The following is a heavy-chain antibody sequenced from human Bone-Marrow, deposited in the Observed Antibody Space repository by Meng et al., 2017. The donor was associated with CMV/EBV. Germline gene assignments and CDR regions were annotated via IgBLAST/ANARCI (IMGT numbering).Heavy chain of an antibody. CDR1: GGSISRSTYY. Sequence: SETLSLTCSVSGGSISRSTYYWGWIRQPPGKGLEWIGSIFYRGSTYYNPSLESRFTISVDTSKNQFSLHLRSVTAADTAVYYCARDMGPELGVVYWGQGTLVTVSS. CDR2: IFYRGST. J-gene: IGHJ4*02. D-gene: IGHD7-27*01. CDR3: ARDMGPELGVVY. V-gene: IGHV4-39*07.